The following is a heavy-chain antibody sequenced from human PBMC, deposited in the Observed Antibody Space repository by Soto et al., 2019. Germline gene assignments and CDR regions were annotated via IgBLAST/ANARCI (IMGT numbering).Heavy chain of an antibody. D-gene: IGHD3-9*01. CDR3: ARARKYYDILTGYSNYYGMGV. Sequence: PSETLSLTCTVSGGSISSGDYYWSWIRQPPGKGLEWIGYIYYSGSTYYNPSLKSRVTISVDTSKNQFSLKLSSVTAADTAVYYCARARKYYDILTGYSNYYGMGVWGQGTTVTVSS. J-gene: IGHJ6*02. CDR2: IYYSGST. CDR1: GGSISSGDYY. V-gene: IGHV4-30-4*01.